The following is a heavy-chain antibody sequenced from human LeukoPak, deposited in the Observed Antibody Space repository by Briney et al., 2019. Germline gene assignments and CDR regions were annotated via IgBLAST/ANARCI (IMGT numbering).Heavy chain of an antibody. CDR2: ISSSGSTI. Sequence: GGSLRLSCAASGFTFSDYYMSWIRQAPGKGLEWVSYISSSGSTIYYADSVKGRFTISRDNAKNSLYLQMNSLRAEDTVVYYCARDSNSAYAGVSYYYGMDVWGQGTTVTVSS. CDR1: GFTFSDYY. V-gene: IGHV3-11*04. CDR3: ARDSNSAYAGVSYYYGMDV. J-gene: IGHJ6*02. D-gene: IGHD5-12*01.